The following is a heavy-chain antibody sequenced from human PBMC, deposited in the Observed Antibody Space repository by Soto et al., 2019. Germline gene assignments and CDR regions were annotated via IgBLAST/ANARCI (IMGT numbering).Heavy chain of an antibody. D-gene: IGHD3-10*01. CDR1: GGSINRGGYC. J-gene: IGHJ4*02. CDR2: ISYGRST. Sequence: QVQLQESGPGLVKPSQTQSLTCSFSGGSINRGGYCWRWLRQHPGRGLEWIGCISYGRSTSYNPSLKSRVTISVDRSKHQFSPKPTCGTAADTAVYYCSRGILVWGQGALITVSS. CDR3: SRGILV. V-gene: IGHV4-31*03.